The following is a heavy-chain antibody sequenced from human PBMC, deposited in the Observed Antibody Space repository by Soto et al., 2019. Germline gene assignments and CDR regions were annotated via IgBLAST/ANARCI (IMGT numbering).Heavy chain of an antibody. Sequence: SLRLSCRTSGFTFSNYGVSWVRQAPGKGLEWVSGISGSGGSTYYTDSVKGRFAISRDNSKNTLYLQINSLRVEDTAVYYCARMKGPTAYYYAMDVCGHGTTVTVS. J-gene: IGHJ6*02. D-gene: IGHD1-1*01. CDR2: ISGSGGST. CDR1: GFTFSNYG. CDR3: ARMKGPTAYYYAMDV. V-gene: IGHV3-23*01.